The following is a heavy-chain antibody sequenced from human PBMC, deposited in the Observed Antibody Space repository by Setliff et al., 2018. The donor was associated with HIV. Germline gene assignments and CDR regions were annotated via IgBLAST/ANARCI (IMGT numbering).Heavy chain of an antibody. Sequence: KVSCKASGGTFSDSAINWVRQAPGQGLEWMGGIIPVFGTANYAPKFPDRVTITADKSTSTAYLELSSLRSDDTAVYYCAKEVATTYYYRYMDVWGTG. CDR2: IIPVFGTA. CDR3: AKEVATTYYYRYMDV. V-gene: IGHV1-69*06. J-gene: IGHJ6*03. CDR1: GGTFSDSA. D-gene: IGHD5-12*01.